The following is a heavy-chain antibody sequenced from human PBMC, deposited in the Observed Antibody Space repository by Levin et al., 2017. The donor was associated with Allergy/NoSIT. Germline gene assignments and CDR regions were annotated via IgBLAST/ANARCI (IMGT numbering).Heavy chain of an antibody. CDR2: IDNDGVTT. CDR1: GFTRRFW. D-gene: IGHD3-3*01. J-gene: IGHJ6*02. CDR3: ATDFQYGLDV. V-gene: IGHV3-74*01. Sequence: PGGSLRLSCALSGFTRRFWMHWVRKAPGKGLEWVSHIDNDGVTTHIADSVKGRFTVSRDNAENTLYLHMNNLRVQDTAVYYCATDFQYGLDVWGQGTTVTVSS.